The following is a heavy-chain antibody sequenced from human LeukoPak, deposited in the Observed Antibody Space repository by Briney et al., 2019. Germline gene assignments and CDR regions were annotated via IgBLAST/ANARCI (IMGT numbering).Heavy chain of an antibody. J-gene: IGHJ4*02. CDR1: GFTFSSYG. CDR3: ARGASDGGNSLDY. V-gene: IGHV3-33*01. CDR2: IWYDGSNK. D-gene: IGHD4-23*01. Sequence: GGSLSLFCAASGFTFSSYGMQWVRQAPGRGLEWVAVIWYDGSNKYYAACVKGRSTISRDNSNNMLYLQMNSLRAEDTAVYYCARGASDGGNSLDYWGQGTLVTVSS.